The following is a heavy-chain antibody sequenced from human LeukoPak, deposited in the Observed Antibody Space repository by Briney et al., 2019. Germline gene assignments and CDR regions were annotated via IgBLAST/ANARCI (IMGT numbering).Heavy chain of an antibody. V-gene: IGHV3-23*01. CDR3: AKDQAYCSSTSCYPSYYYGMDV. CDR2: ISGSGGST. CDR1: GFTFSSYA. D-gene: IGHD2-2*01. J-gene: IGHJ6*02. Sequence: GGSLRLSCAASGFTFSSYAMSWVRQAPGKGLEWVSAISGSGGSTYYADSVKGRFTISRDNSKNTLYLQMNSLSAEDTAVYYCAKDQAYCSSTSCYPSYYYGMDVWGQGTTVTVSS.